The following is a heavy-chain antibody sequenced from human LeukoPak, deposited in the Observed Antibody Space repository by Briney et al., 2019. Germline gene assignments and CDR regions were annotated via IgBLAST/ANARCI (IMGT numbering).Heavy chain of an antibody. CDR2: ISGSGGST. CDR3: AKLRTYDFWSGYSEVP. V-gene: IGHV3-23*01. D-gene: IGHD3-3*01. Sequence: GGSLRLSCAASGFTFSSHAMSWVRQAPGKGLEWVSAISGSGGSTYYADSVKGRFTISRDNSKNTLYLQMNSLRAEDTAVYYCAKLRTYDFWSGYSEVPWGQGTLVTVSS. J-gene: IGHJ4*02. CDR1: GFTFSSHA.